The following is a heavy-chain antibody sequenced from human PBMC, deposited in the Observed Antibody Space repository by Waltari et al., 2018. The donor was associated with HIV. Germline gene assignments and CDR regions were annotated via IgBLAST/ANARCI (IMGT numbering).Heavy chain of an antibody. D-gene: IGHD3-10*01. CDR1: GGEFNSYS. Sequence: QLVQSGAEVRKPGSSVRVSCKASGGEFNSYSINWVRQVNGQGLEWLGRIIAMSNKANNAQKFQGRVTITANKSTSTAYMELSSLKSDDTGVYYCASARETMGVDFESWGQGSLVTVSS. CDR2: IIAMSNKA. J-gene: IGHJ4*02. CDR3: ASARETMGVDFES. V-gene: IGHV1-69*02.